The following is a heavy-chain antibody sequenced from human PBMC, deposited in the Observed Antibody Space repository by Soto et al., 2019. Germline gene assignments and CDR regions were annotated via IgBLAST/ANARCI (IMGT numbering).Heavy chain of an antibody. CDR2: INHSGST. CDR3: ARARRGAARPGSWFDP. J-gene: IGHJ5*02. CDR1: GGSFSGYY. D-gene: IGHD6-6*01. Sequence: SETLSLTCAVYGGSFSGYYWSWIRQPPGKGLEWIGEINHSGSTNYNPSLKSRVTISVDTSKNQFSLKLSSVTAADTAVYYCARARRGAARPGSWFDPWGQGTLVTVSS. V-gene: IGHV4-34*01.